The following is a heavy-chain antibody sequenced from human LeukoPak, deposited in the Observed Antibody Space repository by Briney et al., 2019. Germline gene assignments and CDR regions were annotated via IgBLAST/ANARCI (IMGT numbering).Heavy chain of an antibody. CDR1: GYSISSGYY. CDR2: IYHSGST. V-gene: IGHV4-38-2*01. CDR3: ARHPPLGWVNYDFWSGYYTDWYFDL. J-gene: IGHJ2*01. D-gene: IGHD3-3*01. Sequence: PSETLSLTCAVSGYSISSGYYWGGSRQPPGKGEEWSGSIYHSGSTYYNPSLKRRVTISGDTSKNKVSMKMSSVTAADTAVYYCARHPPLGWVNYDFWSGYYTDWYFDLWGRGTLVTVSS.